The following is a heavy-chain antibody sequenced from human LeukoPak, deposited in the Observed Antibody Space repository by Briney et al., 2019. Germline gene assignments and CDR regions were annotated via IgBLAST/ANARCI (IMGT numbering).Heavy chain of an antibody. CDR3: ARTIAAAGPTYYYYYYGMDV. V-gene: IGHV1-69*06. CDR1: GGTFCSYA. Sequence: SVKVSCKASGGTFCSYAISWVRQAPGQGLEWMGGIIPIFGTANYAQKFQGRVTITADKSTSTAYMELSSLRSEDTAVYYCARTIAAAGPTYYYYYYGMDVWGKGTTVTVSS. D-gene: IGHD6-13*01. J-gene: IGHJ6*04. CDR2: IIPIFGTA.